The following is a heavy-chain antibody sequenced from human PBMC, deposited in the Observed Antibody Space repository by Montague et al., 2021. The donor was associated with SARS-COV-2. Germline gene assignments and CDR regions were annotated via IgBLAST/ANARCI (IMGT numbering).Heavy chain of an antibody. CDR1: GGSISSSSYY. J-gene: IGHJ6*02. CDR2: IYYSGRT. D-gene: IGHD4-11*01. Sequence: SETLSLTCTVSGGSISSSSYYCGWLRQPPGKGLELIGSIYYSGRTYYKSSLKSRVTISVDTTKNLFSLKPSSVTAADTAVYYCARHASYDYSKDLYYYCYYGMDVWGQGTTVTVSS. V-gene: IGHV4-39*01. CDR3: ARHASYDYSKDLYYYCYYGMDV.